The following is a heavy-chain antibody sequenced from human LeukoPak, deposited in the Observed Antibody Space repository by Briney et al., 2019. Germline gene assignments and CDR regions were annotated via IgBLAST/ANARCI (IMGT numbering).Heavy chain of an antibody. D-gene: IGHD7-27*01. CDR1: GITFSTSG. CDR3: AKDTGHLILGDY. CDR2: IWYDGSQK. V-gene: IGHV3-33*06. Sequence: PGRSLKLSWAASGITFSTSGMHWVRQAPGKGVEWVAVIWYDGSQKYYADSVKGRFTISRDNSKDTLFLQMNSLTLEGTAVYYCAKDTGHLILGDYWGQGTLVIVSS. J-gene: IGHJ4*02.